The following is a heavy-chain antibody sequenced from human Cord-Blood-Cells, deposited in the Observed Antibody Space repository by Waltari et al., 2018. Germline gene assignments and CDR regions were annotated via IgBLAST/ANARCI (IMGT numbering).Heavy chain of an antibody. D-gene: IGHD3-10*01. CDR2: INHSGST. V-gene: IGHV4-34*01. CDR3: ARHYGSGSYSNWFDP. J-gene: IGHJ5*02. Sequence: QVQLQQWGAGLLKPSETLSLTCAVYGGSFSGYYWSWIRQPPGKGLEWIGEINHSGSTNDNPSLKRRVTISVDTSKNQFSLKLSSVTSADTAVYYCARHYGSGSYSNWFDPWGQGTLVTVSS. CDR1: GGSFSGYY.